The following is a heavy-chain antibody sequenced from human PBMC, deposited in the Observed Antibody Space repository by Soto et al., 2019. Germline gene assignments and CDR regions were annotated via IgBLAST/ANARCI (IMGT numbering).Heavy chain of an antibody. CDR3: ARGYDYIGGTYRYTFGY. CDR2: IYSRGST. D-gene: IGHD3-16*02. J-gene: IGHJ4*02. Sequence: QVQLQESGPGLVKPSETLSLTCTVSGASINSYYWSWIRQPPGKGLEWIGYIYSRGSTNYNPSLKTRVTMSVDTSTNQFYLNLSSVPAADTAVYYCARGYDYIGGTYRYTFGYWGQGTLVTVSS. CDR1: GASINSYY. V-gene: IGHV4-59*01.